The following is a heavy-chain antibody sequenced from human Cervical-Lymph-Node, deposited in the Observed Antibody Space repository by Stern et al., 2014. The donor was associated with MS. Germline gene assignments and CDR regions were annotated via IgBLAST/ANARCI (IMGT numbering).Heavy chain of an antibody. CDR3: AKEKLEFYFDN. CDR1: GFTFSDYE. Sequence: QVQLVESGGGVVQPGRSLRLSCAVSGFTFSDYEMHWVRQAPGQGLGWVAFISGDGRKKYYVDTVEGRFTISRDNSKNTLYLHMNSLRTEDTATYYCAKEKLEFYFDNWGQGVLVTVSS. CDR2: ISGDGRKK. J-gene: IGHJ4*02. D-gene: IGHD1-1*01. V-gene: IGHV3-30*18.